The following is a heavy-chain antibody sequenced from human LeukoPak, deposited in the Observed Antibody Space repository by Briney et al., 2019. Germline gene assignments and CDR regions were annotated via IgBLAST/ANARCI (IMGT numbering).Heavy chain of an antibody. V-gene: IGHV3-30*04. CDR1: GFTFSNYA. CDR3: AKDRPYGSGSYPDY. D-gene: IGHD3-10*01. Sequence: GGSLRLSCAASGFTFSNYAMHWVRQAPGKGLEWVAVIFYDGSIQYYADSVRGRFTISRDNSKNTLYLQMNSLRAEDTAVYYCAKDRPYGSGSYPDYWGQGTLVTVSS. J-gene: IGHJ4*02. CDR2: IFYDGSIQ.